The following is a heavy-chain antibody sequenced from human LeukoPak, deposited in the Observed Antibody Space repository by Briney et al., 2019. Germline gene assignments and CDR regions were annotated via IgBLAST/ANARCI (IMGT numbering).Heavy chain of an antibody. D-gene: IGHD3-10*01. J-gene: IGHJ6*02. CDR3: ARDRSLGMDV. V-gene: IGHV1-2*02. CDR1: GYTFTGYY. Sequence: ASVKLSCKASGYTFTGYYMHWVRQAPGQGIEWMRWINLNSGGTSHAQKFQGRVTMTQDTSISTASMELSRLRSDVTAVYYYARDRSLGMDVWGQETTVTVSS. CDR2: INLNSGGT.